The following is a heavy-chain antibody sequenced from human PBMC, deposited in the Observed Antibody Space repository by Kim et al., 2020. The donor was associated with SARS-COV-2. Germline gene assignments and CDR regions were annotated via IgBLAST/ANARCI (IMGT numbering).Heavy chain of an antibody. CDR1: GFTFSSYW. Sequence: GGSLRLSCAASGFTFSSYWMSWVRQAPGKGLEWVANIKQDGSEKYYVDSVKGRFTISRDNAKNSLYLQMNSLRAEDTAVYYCARDRVEGGTYCGGDCYGNWFDPWGQGTLVTVSS. CDR3: ARDRVEGGTYCGGDCYGNWFDP. J-gene: IGHJ5*02. V-gene: IGHV3-7*03. D-gene: IGHD2-21*02. CDR2: IKQDGSEK.